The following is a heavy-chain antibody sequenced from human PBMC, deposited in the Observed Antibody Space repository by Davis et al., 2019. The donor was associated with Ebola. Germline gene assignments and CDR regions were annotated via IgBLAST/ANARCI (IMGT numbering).Heavy chain of an antibody. V-gene: IGHV1-18*04. CDR1: RYTFTSYG. Sequence: ASVQVSCKASRYTFTSYGISWVRQAPGQGLEWLGWIIPSNGNTHYAQKLQGRVTMTTDTSTSTAYMELRSLRSDDTAVYYCARDRSSSWYYYYYGMDVWGKGTTVTVSS. CDR3: ARDRSSSWYYYYYGMDV. D-gene: IGHD6-13*01. J-gene: IGHJ6*04. CDR2: IIPSNGNT.